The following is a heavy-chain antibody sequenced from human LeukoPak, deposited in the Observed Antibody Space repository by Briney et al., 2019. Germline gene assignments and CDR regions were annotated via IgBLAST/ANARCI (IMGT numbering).Heavy chain of an antibody. CDR3: AKSDWFDP. CDR2: FSGSGGST. V-gene: IGHV3-23*01. CDR1: GFTFSSYA. Sequence: GGSLRLSCAASGFTFSSYAMSWVRQAPGEGLQWVSSFSGSGGSTYYADSVKGRFTISRDNSKNTLYLQMNSLRAEDTAVYYCAKSDWFDPWGQGTLVTVSS. J-gene: IGHJ5*02.